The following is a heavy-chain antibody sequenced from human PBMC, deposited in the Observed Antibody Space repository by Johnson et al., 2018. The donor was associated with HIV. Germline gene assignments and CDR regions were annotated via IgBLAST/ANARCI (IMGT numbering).Heavy chain of an antibody. CDR1: RFTFSDYY. CDR3: ARIGGSYLVLWAFDI. V-gene: IGHV3-11*04. CDR2: ISSSGGTI. D-gene: IGHD1-26*01. J-gene: IGHJ3*02. Sequence: QVQLVESGGGLVQPGGSLRLSCAASRFTFSDYYMSWIRQTPGKGLEWVSYISSSGGTIYYADSVKGRFSISRDNSKNTLYLQMNSLRAEDTALYYCARIGGSYLVLWAFDIWGQGTMVTVSS.